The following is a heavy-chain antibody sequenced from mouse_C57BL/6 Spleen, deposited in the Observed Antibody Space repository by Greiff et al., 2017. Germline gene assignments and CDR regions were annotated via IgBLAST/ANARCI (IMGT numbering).Heavy chain of an antibody. V-gene: IGHV6-3*01. CDR2: IRLKSDNYAT. CDR3: TKKAYYSKGAMDY. CDR1: GFTFSNYW. Sequence: EVKLEESGGGLVQPGGSMKLSCVASGFTFSNYWMNWVRQSPEKGLEWVAQIRLKSDNYATHYAESVKGRFTISRDDSKSSVYLQMNNLRAEDTGIYYCTKKAYYSKGAMDYWGQGTSVTVSS. J-gene: IGHJ4*01. D-gene: IGHD2-5*01.